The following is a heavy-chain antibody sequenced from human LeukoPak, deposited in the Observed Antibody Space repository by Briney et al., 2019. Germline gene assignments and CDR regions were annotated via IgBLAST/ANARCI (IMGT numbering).Heavy chain of an antibody. D-gene: IGHD3-22*01. J-gene: IGHJ4*02. CDR1: GGSVSSGSYY. Sequence: SETLSLTCTVSGGSVSSGSYYWSWIRQPPGKGLEWIVYIYYSGSINYNPSLKSRVTIPVDTSKNQFSLKLSSVTAADTAIYYCAKARREPTYYYDSSGYFFFDYWGQGTLVTVSS. V-gene: IGHV4-61*01. CDR3: AKARREPTYYYDSSGYFFFDY. CDR2: IYYSGSI.